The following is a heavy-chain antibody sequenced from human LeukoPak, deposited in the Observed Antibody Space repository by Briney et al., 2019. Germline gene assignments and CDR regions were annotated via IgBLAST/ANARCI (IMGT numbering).Heavy chain of an antibody. V-gene: IGHV1-8*01. CDR2: ISPNSGDT. CDR3: ARTPPGGDVDH. J-gene: IGHJ4*02. Sequence: ASVKVSCKGSGYTFTSYDINWVRQATGQGLEWMGWISPNSGDTGNAQKFQGRFTITRNTPLSTIYMELNSLRSEDTAVYYCARTPPGGDVDHWGEGTLVTVSS. CDR1: GYTFTSYD. D-gene: IGHD3-16*01.